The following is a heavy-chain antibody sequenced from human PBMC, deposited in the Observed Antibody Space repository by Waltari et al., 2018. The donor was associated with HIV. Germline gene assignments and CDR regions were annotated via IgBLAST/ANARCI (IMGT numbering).Heavy chain of an antibody. V-gene: IGHV5-51*01. CDR2: TYPGDSDI. Sequence: EVQLVQSGAEVKRPGESLEISCQGSGYSFSTYWIGWVRQLPGKGLEWMGITYPGDSDIKYSLALQGQVRISVDKSVRTVYLQWNFVKASDTAIYYCARLGGGHCTATSCPRPFDVWGQGTMVTVSS. CDR3: ARLGGGHCTATSCPRPFDV. D-gene: IGHD2-8*02. CDR1: GYSFSTYW. J-gene: IGHJ3*01.